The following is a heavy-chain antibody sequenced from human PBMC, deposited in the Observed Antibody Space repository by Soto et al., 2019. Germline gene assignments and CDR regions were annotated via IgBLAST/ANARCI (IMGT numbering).Heavy chain of an antibody. J-gene: IGHJ4*02. CDR1: GGSLSSSY. Sequence: SEPRCLPFTVSGGSLSSSYWSWCRQPPGKGLEWIGYIYYSGSTNYNPSLMSRVTISVDTSKNQFSLKLSSVTAADTAVYYCASTNDYGDYNLDYWGQGTLVTVSS. CDR2: IYYSGST. V-gene: IGHV4-59*01. CDR3: ASTNDYGDYNLDY. D-gene: IGHD4-17*01.